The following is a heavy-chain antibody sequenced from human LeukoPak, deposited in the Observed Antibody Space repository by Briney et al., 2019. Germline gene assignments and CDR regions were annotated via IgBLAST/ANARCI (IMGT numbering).Heavy chain of an antibody. Sequence: GGSLRLSCAASGFTFSSYSMNWVRQAPAKGLEWVSSISSSSSYIYYEDSVKGRFTIYRDTAKNSLYLQMNSLRAEDTAVYYCASNSIVGATGFDYWGQGTLVTVSS. D-gene: IGHD1-26*01. CDR2: ISSSSSYI. J-gene: IGHJ4*02. CDR1: GFTFSSYS. V-gene: IGHV3-21*01. CDR3: ASNSIVGATGFDY.